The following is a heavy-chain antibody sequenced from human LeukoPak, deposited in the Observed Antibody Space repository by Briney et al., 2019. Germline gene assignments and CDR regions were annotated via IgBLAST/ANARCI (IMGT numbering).Heavy chain of an antibody. J-gene: IGHJ4*02. D-gene: IGHD3-22*01. CDR2: INHSGST. CDR3: ARAQNPIVNSSGYHQYYFDY. CDR1: GGSFSGYY. Sequence: PSETLSLTCAVYGGSFSGYYWSWIRQPPGKGLEWIGEINHSGSTNYNPSLKSRVTMSVDTSKNQFSLKLSSVTAADTAVYYCARAQNPIVNSSGYHQYYFDYWGQGTLVTVSS. V-gene: IGHV4-34*01.